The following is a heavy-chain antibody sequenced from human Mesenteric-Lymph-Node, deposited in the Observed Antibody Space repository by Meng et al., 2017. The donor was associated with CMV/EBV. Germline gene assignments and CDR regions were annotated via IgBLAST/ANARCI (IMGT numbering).Heavy chain of an antibody. CDR2: ISSSGSTI. J-gene: IGHJ6*02. CDR1: GFTFSDYY. V-gene: IGHV3-11*04. CDR3: ARVGDYYGMDV. Sequence: GESLKISCAASGFTFSDYYMSWIRQAPGKGLEWVSYISSSGSTIYYADSVKGRFTISRDNAKNSLYLQMNSLRAEDTAVYYCARVGDYYGMDVWGQGTTVTVSS. D-gene: IGHD3-10*01.